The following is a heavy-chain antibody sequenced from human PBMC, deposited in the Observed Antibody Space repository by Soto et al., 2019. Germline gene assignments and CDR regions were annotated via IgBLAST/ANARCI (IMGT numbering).Heavy chain of an antibody. V-gene: IGHV1-69*02. D-gene: IGHD3-22*01. CDR3: ARGRYYDSSLTRRDAFDI. J-gene: IGHJ3*02. CDR1: GGTFSSYT. Sequence: QVQLVQSGAEVKKPGSSVKVSCKASGGTFSSYTISWVRQAPGQGLEWMGRIIPILGIANYAQKFQGRATITAEXXTXTXSMELSSLRSEDTAVYYCARGRYYDSSLTRRDAFDIWGQGTMVTVSS. CDR2: IIPILGIA.